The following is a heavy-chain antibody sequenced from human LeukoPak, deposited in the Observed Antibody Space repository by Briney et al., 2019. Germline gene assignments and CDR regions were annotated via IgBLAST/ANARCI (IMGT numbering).Heavy chain of an antibody. D-gene: IGHD3-10*01. CDR2: IYHSGST. V-gene: IGHV4-4*02. CDR1: GGSISSSNW. Sequence: SETLSLTCAVSGGSISSSNWWSWVRQPPGKGLEWIGEIYHSGSTNYNPSLKSRVTISVDKSKNQFSLKLSSVTAADTAVYYCARKMVRGDKGGFDPWGQGTLVTVSS. CDR3: ARKMVRGDKGGFDP. J-gene: IGHJ5*02.